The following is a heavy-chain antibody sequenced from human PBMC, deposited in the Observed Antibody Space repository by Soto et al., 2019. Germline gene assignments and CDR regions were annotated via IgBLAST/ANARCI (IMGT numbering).Heavy chain of an antibody. Sequence: GGSLRLSCAASGFTFSSYAMSWVRQAPGKGLEWVSAISGSGGSTYYADSVKGRFTISRDNSKNTLYLQMNSLRAEDTAVYYCAKVHSELYVWGSYRYWFDPWGQGTLVTVSS. CDR1: GFTFSSYA. CDR2: ISGSGGST. CDR3: AKVHSELYVWGSYRYWFDP. J-gene: IGHJ5*02. V-gene: IGHV3-23*01. D-gene: IGHD3-16*02.